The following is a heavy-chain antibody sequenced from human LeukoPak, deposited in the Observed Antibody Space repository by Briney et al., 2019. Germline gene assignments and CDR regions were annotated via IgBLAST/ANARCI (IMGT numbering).Heavy chain of an antibody. CDR3: ARDTGSLDY. Sequence: GGSLRLSCAASGFTSSSYSMNWVRQAPGKGLEWVSCISSSSSAIYYADSVKGRFTISRDNAKNSLYLQMNSLRAEDTAVYYCARDTGSLDYWGQGTLVTVSS. J-gene: IGHJ4*02. CDR1: GFTSSSYS. V-gene: IGHV3-48*04. D-gene: IGHD1-26*01. CDR2: ISSSSSAI.